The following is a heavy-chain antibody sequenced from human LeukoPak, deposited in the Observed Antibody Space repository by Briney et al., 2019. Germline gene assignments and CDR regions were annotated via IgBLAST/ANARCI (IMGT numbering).Heavy chain of an antibody. V-gene: IGHV5-51*01. CDR2: IYPGDSDT. Sequence: GESLKISCKGSGYSFTSYWIGWVRQMPGKGLEWMGIIYPGDSDTRYSPSFQGQVTISADKSISTAYLQWSSLKASDTVMYYCARAPDLDIVVVYDAFDIWGQGTMVTVSS. D-gene: IGHD2-2*01. J-gene: IGHJ3*02. CDR1: GYSFTSYW. CDR3: ARAPDLDIVVVYDAFDI.